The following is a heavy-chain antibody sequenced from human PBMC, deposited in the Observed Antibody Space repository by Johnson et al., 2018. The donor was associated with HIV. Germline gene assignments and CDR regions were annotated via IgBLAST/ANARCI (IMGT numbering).Heavy chain of an antibody. Sequence: QVLLVESGGGLVQPGGSLRLSCATSGFTFSYYGLHWVRQAPGVGLEWVAFTRYDGSDEFYADSVKGRFTISRDTSKNTLYLQMNNLRVEDTALYYCAKSALERATPLAEVDAFDVWGQGTMVTVSS. J-gene: IGHJ3*01. D-gene: IGHD5-24*01. CDR3: AKSALERATPLAEVDAFDV. CDR1: GFTFSYYG. CDR2: TRYDGSDE. V-gene: IGHV3-30*02.